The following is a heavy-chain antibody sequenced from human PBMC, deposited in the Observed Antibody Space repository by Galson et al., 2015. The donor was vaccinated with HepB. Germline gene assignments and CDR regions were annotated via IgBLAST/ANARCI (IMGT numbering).Heavy chain of an antibody. CDR2: VDPNNGVT. CDR1: EYTFTGYH. Sequence: SVKVSCKASEYTFTGYHIHWVRQAPGQGLEWMGHVDPNNGVTNYAQKFHGRITGTRDTSINTVYMGLNSLISDDTAVYYCARDLDYGGVYGSTWYFDYWGQGTLVTVSS. V-gene: IGHV1-2*06. D-gene: IGHD4-23*01. CDR3: ARDLDYGGVYGSTWYFDY. J-gene: IGHJ4*02.